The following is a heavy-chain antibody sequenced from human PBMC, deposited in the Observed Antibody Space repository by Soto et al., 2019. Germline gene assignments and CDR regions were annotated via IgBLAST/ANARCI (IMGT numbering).Heavy chain of an antibody. CDR1: GFTFSDYW. D-gene: IGHD6-19*01. CDR2: INNGGSGT. CDR3: ATLQWAGPDY. J-gene: IGHJ4*02. V-gene: IGHV3-74*01. Sequence: EVQLVESGGDLVQPGGSLRLSCAASGFTFSDYWMHWVRQVPGKGLVWVSRINNGGSGTSYADFVKGRFTISRDDAKNTLYLQMNSLSADDQAVYYCATLQWAGPDYWGQGTLVTVSS.